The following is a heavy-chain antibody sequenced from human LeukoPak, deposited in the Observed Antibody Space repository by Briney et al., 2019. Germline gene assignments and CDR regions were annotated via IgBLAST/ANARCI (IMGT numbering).Heavy chain of an antibody. V-gene: IGHV4-4*07. CDR2: IYTTGTT. Sequence: SETLSLTCTVSDTSINTYYWSWIRQPAGKGLEWIGHIYTTGTTNYNPSLKSRVTISVDTSKNQFSLKLSSVTAADTAVYYCARSKDILTGYCFDYWGQGTLVTVSS. J-gene: IGHJ4*02. CDR1: DTSINTYY. D-gene: IGHD3-9*01. CDR3: ARSKDILTGYCFDY.